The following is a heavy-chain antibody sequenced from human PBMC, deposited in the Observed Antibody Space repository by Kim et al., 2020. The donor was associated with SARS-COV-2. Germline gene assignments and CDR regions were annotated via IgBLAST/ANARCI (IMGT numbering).Heavy chain of an antibody. CDR2: IKQDGNQK. CDR1: GFTFSSYR. CDR3: ARDGDLYSSGKDAFDI. D-gene: IGHD6-19*01. J-gene: IGHJ3*02. V-gene: IGHV3-7*01. Sequence: GGSLRLSFAASGFTFSSYRMTWVRQAPGKGLEWVANIKQDGNQKYYVDSVKGRFTISRDNAKNSLYLQMNSLRAEDTAVYYCARDGDLYSSGKDAFDIWGQGTTVTVSS.